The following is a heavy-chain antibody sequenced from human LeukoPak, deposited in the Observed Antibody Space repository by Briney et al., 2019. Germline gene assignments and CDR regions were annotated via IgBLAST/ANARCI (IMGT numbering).Heavy chain of an antibody. D-gene: IGHD3-22*01. Sequence: GESLKISCKGSGYTFPRYWIGWVRQRPGKGLELMGIIYPGDSETRYSPSFRGQVTISADKSLSTAYLQWNSLKASDTAMYYCARHYGPRGYAEYWGQGTLVTVSS. CDR2: IYPGDSET. J-gene: IGHJ1*01. CDR3: ARHYGPRGYAEY. V-gene: IGHV5-51*01. CDR1: GYTFPRYW.